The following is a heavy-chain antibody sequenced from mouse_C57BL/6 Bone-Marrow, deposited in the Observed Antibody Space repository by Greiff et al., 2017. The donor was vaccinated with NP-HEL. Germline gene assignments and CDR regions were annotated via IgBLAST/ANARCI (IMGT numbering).Heavy chain of an antibody. V-gene: IGHV4-1*01. D-gene: IGHD1-1*01. CDR1: GIDFSRYW. Sequence: EVKLLESGGGLVQPGGSLKLSCAASGIDFSRYWMSWVRRAPGKGLEWIGEINPDSSTINYAPSLKDKFIISRDNAKNTLYLQMSKVRSEDTALYYCARPPLVAPYYYAMDYWGQGTSVTVSS. CDR2: INPDSSTI. J-gene: IGHJ4*01. CDR3: ARPPLVAPYYYAMDY.